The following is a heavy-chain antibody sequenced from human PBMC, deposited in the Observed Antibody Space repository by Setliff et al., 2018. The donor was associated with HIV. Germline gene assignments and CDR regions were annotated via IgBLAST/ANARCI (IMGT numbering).Heavy chain of an antibody. V-gene: IGHV4-4*09. CDR1: GGSISSYY. D-gene: IGHD6-19*01. Sequence: SETLSLTCTVSGGSISSYYWSWIRQPPGKGLEWIGYIYTSGSVNYNPSLNSRVTISVDTSKYQFSLKVNSVTAADTAVYYCEVAGQWGQGTLVTVSS. CDR2: IYTSGSV. CDR3: EVAGQ. J-gene: IGHJ4*02.